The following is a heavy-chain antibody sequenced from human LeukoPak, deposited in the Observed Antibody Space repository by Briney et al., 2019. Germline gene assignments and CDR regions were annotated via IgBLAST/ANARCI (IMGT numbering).Heavy chain of an antibody. CDR1: GFTFSSYD. Sequence: PGGSLRLSCAASGFTFSSYDMHWVRQATGKGLEWVSAIGTAGDTYYPGSVKGRFTISRENAKNSLYLQMNSLRAGDTAVYYCARAAAGRGWSYYYYYGMDVWGQGTTVTVSS. CDR3: ARAAAGRGWSYYYYYGMDV. D-gene: IGHD6-13*01. V-gene: IGHV3-13*01. CDR2: IGTAGDT. J-gene: IGHJ6*02.